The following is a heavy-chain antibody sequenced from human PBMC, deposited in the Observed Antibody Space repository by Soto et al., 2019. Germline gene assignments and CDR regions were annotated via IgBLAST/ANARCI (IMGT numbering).Heavy chain of an antibody. CDR1: GYSFTSYY. D-gene: IGHD3-22*01. CDR3: ARMGNYYDDSGYYLGAFDI. V-gene: IGHV1-46*03. Sequence: GASVKVSCKASGYSFTSYYIHWVRQAPGQGLEWVGIINPSGASTSYAQEFQGRVTLTRDTSTSTVYMELSSLRSDDTAVYYCARMGNYYDDSGYYLGAFDIWGQGAMVTVSS. CDR2: INPSGAST. J-gene: IGHJ3*02.